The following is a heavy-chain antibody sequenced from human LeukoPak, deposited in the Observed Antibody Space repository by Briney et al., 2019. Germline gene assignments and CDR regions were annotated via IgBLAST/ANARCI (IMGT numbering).Heavy chain of an antibody. Sequence: PSETLSLTCTVSGGSISSGGYYWSWIRQHPGKGLEWIGYIYYSGSTYYNPSLKSRVTISVDTSKNQSSPKLSSVTAADTAVYYCARGREYCSGGSCYSDYYYYGMDVWGQGTTVTVSS. CDR2: IYYSGST. CDR3: ARGREYCSGGSCYSDYYYYGMDV. D-gene: IGHD2-15*01. V-gene: IGHV4-31*03. CDR1: GGSISSGGYY. J-gene: IGHJ6*02.